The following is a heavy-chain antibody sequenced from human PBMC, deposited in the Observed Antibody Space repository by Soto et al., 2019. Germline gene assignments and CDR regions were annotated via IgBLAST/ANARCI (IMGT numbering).Heavy chain of an antibody. CDR3: ASQRYYDILTGYYNDGGFDY. CDR2: IYYSGST. CDR1: GGSISSYY. Sequence: TLSLTCTVSGGSISSYYWSWIRQPPGKGLEWIGYIYYSGSTNYNPSLKSRVTISVDTSKNQFSLKLSSVTAADTAVYYCASQRYYDILTGYYNDGGFDYWGQGTLVTVSS. J-gene: IGHJ4*02. V-gene: IGHV4-59*08. D-gene: IGHD3-9*01.